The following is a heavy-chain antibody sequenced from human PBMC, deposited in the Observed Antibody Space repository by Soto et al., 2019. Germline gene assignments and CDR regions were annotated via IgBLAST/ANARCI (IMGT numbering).Heavy chain of an antibody. CDR1: GGSISSYY. D-gene: IGHD3-10*01. J-gene: IGHJ4*02. CDR3: ARDYYGSGSPPRGY. Sequence: SETLSLTCTVSGGSISSYYWSWIRQPPGKGLEWIGYIYYSGSTNYNPSLKSRVTISVDTSKNQFSLKLSSVTAADTAVYYCARDYYGSGSPPRGYWGQGTLVTVS. CDR2: IYYSGST. V-gene: IGHV4-59*01.